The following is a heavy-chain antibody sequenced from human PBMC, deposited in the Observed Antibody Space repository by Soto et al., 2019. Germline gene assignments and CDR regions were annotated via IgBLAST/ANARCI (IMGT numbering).Heavy chain of an antibody. V-gene: IGHV3-7*01. D-gene: IGHD6-19*01. J-gene: IGHJ4*02. CDR2: IMPDGNKK. CDR3: ARGGRWLDFHS. Sequence: EVQLVESGGGLVQTGESLRLSCAPSAFDFGGSWMSWVRQAPGKGLEWVANIMPDGNKKYYVDSVKGRFTISRDNTKNSLVLQMNSLRAEDTAVYYCARGGRWLDFHSWGQGTLVTVSS. CDR1: AFDFGGSW.